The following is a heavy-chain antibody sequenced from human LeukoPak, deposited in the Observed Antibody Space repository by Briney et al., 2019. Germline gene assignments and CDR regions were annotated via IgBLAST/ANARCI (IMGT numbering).Heavy chain of an antibody. CDR1: GGSFSGYY. Sequence: SETLSPTCAVYGGSFSGYYWSWIRQPPGKGLEWIGEINHSGSTNYNPSLKSRVTISVDTSKNQFSLKLSSVTAADTAVYYCAGEGYGSGSYRLDYWGQGTLVTVSS. V-gene: IGHV4-34*01. D-gene: IGHD3-10*01. J-gene: IGHJ4*02. CDR2: INHSGST. CDR3: AGEGYGSGSYRLDY.